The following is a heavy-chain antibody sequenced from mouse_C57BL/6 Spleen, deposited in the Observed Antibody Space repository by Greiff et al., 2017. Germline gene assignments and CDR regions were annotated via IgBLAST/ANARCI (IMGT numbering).Heavy chain of an antibody. Sequence: DVMLVESGGDLVKPGGSLKLSCAASGFTFSSYGMSWVRQTPDKRLEWVATISSGGSYTYYPDSVKGRFTISRDNAKNTLYLQMSSLKSEDTAMDYCARPQTAQSSYYFDYWGQGTTLTVSS. CDR2: ISSGGSYT. D-gene: IGHD3-2*02. J-gene: IGHJ2*01. CDR3: ARPQTAQSSYYFDY. CDR1: GFTFSSYG. V-gene: IGHV5-6*02.